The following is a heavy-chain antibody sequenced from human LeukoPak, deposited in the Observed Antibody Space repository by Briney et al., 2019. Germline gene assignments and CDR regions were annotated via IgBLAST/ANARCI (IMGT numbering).Heavy chain of an antibody. V-gene: IGHV2-5*02. CDR3: AGGSGRTFDY. CDR2: IYWDDDK. CDR1: GFSLSTSGVG. D-gene: IGHD3-10*01. Sequence: ESGPTLANPTQTLTLTCTFSGFSLSTSGVGVGWIRQPPGKALEWLALIYWDDDKRYSPSLESRLTLTKDTSRNQVVLKMTNMDPVDTATYYCAGGSGRTFDYWGQGTLVTVSS. J-gene: IGHJ4*02.